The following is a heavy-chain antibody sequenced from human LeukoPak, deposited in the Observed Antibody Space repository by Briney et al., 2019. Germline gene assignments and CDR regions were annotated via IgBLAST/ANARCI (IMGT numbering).Heavy chain of an antibody. V-gene: IGHV1-18*01. CDR1: GYTFTSYG. J-gene: IGHJ5*02. CDR2: ISAYNGNT. CDR3: ARGLGYCSSTGCYLGWFDP. Sequence: ASVKVSCKASGYTFTSYGISWVRQAPGQGLEWMGWISAYNGNTNYAQKLQGRVTMTTDTSTSTAYMELRSLRSDDTAVYYCARGLGYCSSTGCYLGWFDPWGQGTLVTVSS. D-gene: IGHD2-2*01.